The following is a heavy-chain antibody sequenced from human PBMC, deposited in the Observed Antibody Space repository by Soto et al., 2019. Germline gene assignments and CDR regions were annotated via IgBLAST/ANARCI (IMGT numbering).Heavy chain of an antibody. CDR2: ISVYNGNT. Sequence: QVQLVQSGAEVKKPGASVKVSCKASGYTFTSYGISWVRQAPGQGLEWMGWISVYNGNTNYAQKLQGRVTMTTDTSRSRAYMELRSLRSDDTAVYYCARLPYYYDSSGYGYYSYGMDVWGQGTTVTVSS. V-gene: IGHV1-18*01. CDR3: ARLPYYYDSSGYGYYSYGMDV. D-gene: IGHD3-22*01. J-gene: IGHJ6*02. CDR1: GYTFTSYG.